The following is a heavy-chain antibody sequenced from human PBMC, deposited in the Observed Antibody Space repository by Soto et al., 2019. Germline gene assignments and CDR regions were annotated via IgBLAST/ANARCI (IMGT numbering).Heavy chain of an antibody. CDR1: GFTFSSYG. J-gene: IGHJ4*02. D-gene: IGHD1-26*01. CDR3: AKDKGIVGATPHY. Sequence: QVQLEESGGGVVQPGRSLRLSCAASGFTFSSYGMHWVRQAPGKGLEWVAVISYDGSNKYYADSVKGRFTISRDNSKNTLYLQMNSLRAEDTAVYYCAKDKGIVGATPHYWGQGTLVTVSS. CDR2: ISYDGSNK. V-gene: IGHV3-30*18.